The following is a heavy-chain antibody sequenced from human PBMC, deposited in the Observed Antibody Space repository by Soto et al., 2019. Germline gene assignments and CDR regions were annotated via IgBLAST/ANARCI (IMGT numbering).Heavy chain of an antibody. CDR2: ISGSGGST. CDR3: TKDSRGGADSGWSHDY. J-gene: IGHJ4*01. V-gene: IGHV3-23*01. CDR1: RFTFTNYA. Sequence: EVQLLESGGGLVQPGGSLRLSCAASRFTFTNYAMSWVRQAPGKGLEWLSAISGSGGSTNYADSVKGRFTISRDNSKNTLYLQMNSLRVEDTALYYCTKDSRGGADSGWSHDYWGHGTLVTVSS. D-gene: IGHD6-19*01.